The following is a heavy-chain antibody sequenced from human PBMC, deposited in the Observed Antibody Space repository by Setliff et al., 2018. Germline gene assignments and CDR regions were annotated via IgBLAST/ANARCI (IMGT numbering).Heavy chain of an antibody. CDR3: RFWSGYYKNDY. Sequence: SETLSLTCTVYGASFSDYYWGWIRQHPGKGLEWIAEINHSGSTNYNPTLKSRVTISVDTSTNPFSLKLSSVTAADTAVYCCRFWSGYYKNDYWGQGTQVPSPQ. D-gene: IGHD3-3*01. CDR1: GASFSDYY. V-gene: IGHV4-34*01. J-gene: IGHJ4*01. CDR2: INHSGST.